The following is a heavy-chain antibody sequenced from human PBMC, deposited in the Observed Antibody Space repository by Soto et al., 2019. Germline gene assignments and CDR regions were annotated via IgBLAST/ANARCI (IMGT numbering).Heavy chain of an antibody. J-gene: IGHJ4*02. D-gene: IGHD3-3*01. CDR3: ARGGGGWLLLTGFDF. V-gene: IGHV4-31*03. CDR2: IYYSGVP. CDR1: GGSISSDGHY. Sequence: SETLSLTCTVPGGSISSDGHYWSWIRQHPGKGLEWIGYIYYSGVPYYNPSLKSRVTISVDTSKTQFSLKLTSVTAADTAVYYCARGGGGWLLLTGFDFWGQGTLVTVSS.